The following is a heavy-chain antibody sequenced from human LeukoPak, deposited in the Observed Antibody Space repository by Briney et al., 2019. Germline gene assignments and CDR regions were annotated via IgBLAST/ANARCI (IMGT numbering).Heavy chain of an antibody. D-gene: IGHD3-3*01. Sequence: KASQTLSLTCAISGDSVSSNSATWNWIRQSPSRGLEWLGRTYYRSKWYNDYAVSVQSRITINPDTSKNQFSLQLNSVTPEDTAVYYCARSPPTAVEYWFDPWGQGTLVTVSS. J-gene: IGHJ5*02. CDR3: ARSPPTAVEYWFDP. CDR2: TYYRSKWYN. V-gene: IGHV6-1*01. CDR1: GDSVSSNSAT.